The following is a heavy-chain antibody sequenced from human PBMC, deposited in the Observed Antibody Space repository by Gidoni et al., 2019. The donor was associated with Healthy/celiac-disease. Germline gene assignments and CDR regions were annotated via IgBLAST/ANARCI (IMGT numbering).Heavy chain of an antibody. V-gene: IGHV1-69*12. D-gene: IGHD3-10*01. CDR1: VGTFSTYA. CDR2: IIPIFATA. CDR3: ARASYGSGRDGYYFDY. J-gene: IGHJ4*02. Sequence: QVPLVHSGAEVKKHVASVKVSYKASVGTFSTYAIRRVRQDTGQGLEWSGGIIPIFATAKYAQKFHGRVTITADESTSTAYMELSSLRSEDTAVYYCARASYGSGRDGYYFDYWGQGTLVTVSS.